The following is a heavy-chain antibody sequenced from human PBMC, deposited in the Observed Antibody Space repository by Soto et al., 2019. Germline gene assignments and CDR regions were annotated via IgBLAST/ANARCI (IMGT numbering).Heavy chain of an antibody. Sequence: EVQLVESGGGLVKPGGSLRLSCAASGFTFTRYSMNWVRQAPGKGLEWVSSISSTTNYIYYADSMKGRFTVSRDNAKNSVYLEMNSLRAEDTDVYYCARESEDLTSNFDYWGQGTLGSVGS. CDR2: ISSTTNYI. J-gene: IGHJ4*02. CDR3: ARESEDLTSNFDY. CDR1: GFTFTRYS. V-gene: IGHV3-21*01.